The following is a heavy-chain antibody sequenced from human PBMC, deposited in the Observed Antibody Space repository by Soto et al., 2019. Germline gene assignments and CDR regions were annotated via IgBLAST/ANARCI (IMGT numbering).Heavy chain of an antibody. CDR2: IYYSGST. V-gene: IGHV4-31*03. D-gene: IGHD3-10*01. CDR1: GGSISSGGYY. CDR3: ARDPVVRGTYYGMDV. J-gene: IGHJ6*02. Sequence: SETLSLTCTVSGGSISSGGYYWSWTRQHPGKGLEWIGYIYYSGSTYYNPSLKSRVTISVDTSKNQFSLKLSSVTAADTAVYYCARDPVVRGTYYGMDVWGQGTTVTVSS.